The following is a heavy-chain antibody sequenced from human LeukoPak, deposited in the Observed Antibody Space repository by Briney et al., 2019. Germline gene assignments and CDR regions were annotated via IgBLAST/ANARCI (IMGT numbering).Heavy chain of an antibody. D-gene: IGHD3-10*01. CDR1: GFTFSNYA. CDR3: ARLSMTSYGKYYFEY. CDR2: LSSTSISI. Sequence: GGSLRLSCAASGFTFSNYAMEWVRQAPGKGLEWVSSLSSTSISIYYADSVKGRFTISRDNAKNSLYLQMNSLRAEDTAVYYCARLSMTSYGKYYFEYWGQGTLVTVSS. J-gene: IGHJ4*02. V-gene: IGHV3-21*01.